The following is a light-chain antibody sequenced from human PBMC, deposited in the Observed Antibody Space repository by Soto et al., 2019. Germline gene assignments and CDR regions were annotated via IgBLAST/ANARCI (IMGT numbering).Light chain of an antibody. V-gene: IGKV3-15*01. Sequence: EIVMTQSPATLSVSPGERATLSCRASQSVSSNLACYQQKPRQAPRLLIYGASTRATGIPARFSGSRSGTEFTLTISSLQSEDFAVYYCQQYNNWPPWTFGQGTKLEIK. CDR1: QSVSSN. CDR2: GAS. J-gene: IGKJ2*02. CDR3: QQYNNWPPWT.